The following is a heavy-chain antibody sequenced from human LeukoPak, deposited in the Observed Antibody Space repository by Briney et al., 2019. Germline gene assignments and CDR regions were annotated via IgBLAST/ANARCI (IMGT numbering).Heavy chain of an antibody. CDR3: GKDPNGNFIGAFDF. CDR1: RFAFHNNA. CDR2: ISVEGGDI. Sequence: PGGSLRLSCAASRFAFHNNAMTWIRQAPERGLEWVSSISVEGGDIKYTDSAKGRFTISRDNSKGTLYLQMDSLRVEDTAVYYCGKDPNGNFIGAFDFWGQGTMVTVSS. V-gene: IGHV3-23*01. J-gene: IGHJ3*01. D-gene: IGHD4-23*01.